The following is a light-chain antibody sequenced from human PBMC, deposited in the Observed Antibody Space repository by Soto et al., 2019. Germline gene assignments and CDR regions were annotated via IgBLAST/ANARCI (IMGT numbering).Light chain of an antibody. CDR2: GAS. V-gene: IGKV3-11*01. CDR3: QQRSNWPPIT. J-gene: IGKJ5*01. Sequence: EVVLTQSPGTLSLSPGDRATLSCGASQSVTSKLAWYQQKPGQAPRLLISGASNRATGIPARFSGSGSGTDFTLTISSLEPEDFAVYYCQQRSNWPPITFGQGTRLEIK. CDR1: QSVTSK.